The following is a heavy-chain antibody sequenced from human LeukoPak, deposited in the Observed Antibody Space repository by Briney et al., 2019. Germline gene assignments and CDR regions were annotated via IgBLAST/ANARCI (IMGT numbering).Heavy chain of an antibody. V-gene: IGHV1-69*13. CDR3: ARGDYYDSSGSPLD. D-gene: IGHD3-22*01. J-gene: IGHJ4*02. CDR2: IIPIFGTA. CDR1: GGTFSSYA. Sequence: ASVKVSCKASGGTFSSYAISWVRQAPGQGLEWMGGIIPIFGTANYAQKFQGRVTITADESTSTAYMELSSLRSEDTAVYYCARGDYYDSSGSPLDWGQGTLVTVPS.